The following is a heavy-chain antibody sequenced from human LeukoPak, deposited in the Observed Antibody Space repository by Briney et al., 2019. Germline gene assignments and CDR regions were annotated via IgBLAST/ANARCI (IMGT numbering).Heavy chain of an antibody. Sequence: GGSLRHSCAASGFTFSSYGMTWVRQAPGKGLEWVSAISGSSGSAYYADSVKGRFTISRDNSKNTLYLQMNSLRAEDTAVYYCAKSRQLWFLYYFDYWGQGTLVTVSS. D-gene: IGHD5-18*01. V-gene: IGHV3-23*01. J-gene: IGHJ4*02. CDR1: GFTFSSYG. CDR3: AKSRQLWFLYYFDY. CDR2: ISGSSGSA.